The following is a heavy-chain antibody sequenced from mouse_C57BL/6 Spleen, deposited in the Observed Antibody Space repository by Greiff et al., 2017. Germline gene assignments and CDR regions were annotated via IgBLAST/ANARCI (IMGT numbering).Heavy chain of an antibody. J-gene: IGHJ3*01. CDR3: GGAGGYSNSAGFGG. CDR1: GYTFTNFW. V-gene: IGHV1-63*01. CDR2: IYPGGGYT. D-gene: IGHD2-5*01. Sequence: QVQLQQSGAELVRPGTSVKMSCKASGYTFTNFWIGWAKQTPGHGLEWIGDIYPGGGYTNYNEKFKGKATLTADKSSSPAYMQFRSLTSEASAIYYCGGAGGYSNSAGFGGWGKGALVT.